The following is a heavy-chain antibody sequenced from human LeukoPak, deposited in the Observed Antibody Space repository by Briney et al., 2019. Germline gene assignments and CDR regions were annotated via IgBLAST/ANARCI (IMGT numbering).Heavy chain of an antibody. CDR2: INHSGST. D-gene: IGHD5-18*01. CDR3: ARMPTDTAMVCFDY. V-gene: IGHV4-34*01. Sequence: SETLSLTCAVYGGSFSGYYWSWIRQPPGKGLEWIGEINHSGSTNYNPPLKSRVTISVDTSKNQFSLKLSSVTAADTAVYYCARMPTDTAMVCFDYWGQGTLVTVSS. J-gene: IGHJ4*02. CDR1: GGSFSGYY.